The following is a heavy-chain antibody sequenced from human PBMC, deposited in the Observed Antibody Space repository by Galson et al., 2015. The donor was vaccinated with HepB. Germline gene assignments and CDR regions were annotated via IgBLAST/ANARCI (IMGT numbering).Heavy chain of an antibody. CDR3: ARSYYYDSSGYLHYYYGMGV. V-gene: IGHV1-18*04. CDR2: ISAYNGNT. D-gene: IGHD3-22*01. J-gene: IGHJ6*02. CDR1: GYTFTSYG. Sequence: SVKVSCKASGYTFTSYGISWVRQAPGQGLEWMGWISAYNGNTNYAQKLQGRATMTTDTSTSTAYMELRSLRSDDTAVYYCARSYYYDSSGYLHYYYGMGVWGQGTMVTVSS.